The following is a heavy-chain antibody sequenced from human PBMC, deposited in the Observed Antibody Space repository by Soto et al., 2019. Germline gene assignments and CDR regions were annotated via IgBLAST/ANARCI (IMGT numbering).Heavy chain of an antibody. CDR2: IDSSGTSA. CDR3: AKDAAQTGGTYYYYYGMDV. V-gene: IGHV3-23*01. D-gene: IGHD3-16*01. Sequence: GGSLRLSCAASGFTFSTYAMSWVRQAPGEGLDWVSAIDSSGTSAYHTDSVKGRFTISRDNSENTLYLQMNSLRAEDTAVYYCAKDAAQTGGTYYYYYGMDVWGQGTTVTVSS. CDR1: GFTFSTYA. J-gene: IGHJ6*02.